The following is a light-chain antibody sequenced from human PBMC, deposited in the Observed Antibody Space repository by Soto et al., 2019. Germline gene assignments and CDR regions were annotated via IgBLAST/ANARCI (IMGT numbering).Light chain of an antibody. CDR3: QQHYSCPHT. V-gene: IGKV1D-8*01. J-gene: IGKJ4*01. CDR1: QGISSY. CDR2: AAS. Sequence: VILMTQSPAFLSASPGDRVTLSCRMSQGISSYLAWYQQKPGKAPELLIYAASALHSGVPSRFSGSGSGTDFILTIICLQAEDFATEYCQQHYSCPHTFGGGTKVDIK.